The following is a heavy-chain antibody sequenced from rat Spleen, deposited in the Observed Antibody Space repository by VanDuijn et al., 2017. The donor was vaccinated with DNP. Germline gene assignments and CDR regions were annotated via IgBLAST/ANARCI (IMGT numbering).Heavy chain of an antibody. J-gene: IGHJ2*01. CDR3: VTRGLYGGYDH. CDR2: ISYDGSST. Sequence: EVQLVESGGGLVQPGRSLKLSCAASGFTFSDYNMAWVCQAPKKGLEWVATISYDGSSTYYRDSVKGRFTISRDNAKSTLYLQMDSLRSEDTATYYCVTRGLYGGYDHWGQGVMVTVSS. D-gene: IGHD1-11*01. CDR1: GFTFSDYN. V-gene: IGHV5-7*01.